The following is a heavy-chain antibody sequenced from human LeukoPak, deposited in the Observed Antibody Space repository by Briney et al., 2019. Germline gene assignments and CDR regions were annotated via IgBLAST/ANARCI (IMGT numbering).Heavy chain of an antibody. V-gene: IGHV4-34*01. CDR1: GGSFSSYY. Sequence: SETLSLTRAVYGGSFSSYYWSWIPQPPGKGLEWIGEINHSGSTNYNPSLKSRVTISVDTSKNQFSLKLSSVTAADTAVYYCARGSGYCTNGVCSLYYFDYWGQGTLVTVSS. J-gene: IGHJ4*02. D-gene: IGHD2-8*01. CDR2: INHSGST. CDR3: ARGSGYCTNGVCSLYYFDY.